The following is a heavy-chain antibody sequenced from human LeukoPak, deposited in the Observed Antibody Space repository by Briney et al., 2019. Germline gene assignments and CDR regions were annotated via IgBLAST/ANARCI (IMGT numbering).Heavy chain of an antibody. CDR2: IYYSGST. Sequence: SETLSLTCTVSGGSISSYYWSWIRQPPGKGLEWIGYIYYSGSTNYNPSLKRRVTISVDTSKNQFSLKLSSVTAADTAVYYCARENSSKGFAYFDYWGQGTLVTVSS. V-gene: IGHV4-59*01. CDR1: GGSISSYY. J-gene: IGHJ4*02. CDR3: ARENSSKGFAYFDY. D-gene: IGHD6-13*01.